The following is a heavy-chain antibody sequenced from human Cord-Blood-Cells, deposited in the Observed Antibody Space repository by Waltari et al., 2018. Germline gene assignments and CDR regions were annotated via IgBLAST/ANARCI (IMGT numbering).Heavy chain of an antibody. CDR3: ARVDGDYTFDY. CDR1: GFTVRSNY. V-gene: IGHV3-53*01. Sequence: EAQLVESGGGLTQPGGSLRLSCAASGFTVRSNYMSWVRQDPGKGLEWVAVSYSGGSTYYADSGKGRFTISRDNSKNTLYLQMNSLRAEDTAVYYCARVDGDYTFDYWGQGTLVTVSS. J-gene: IGHJ4*02. CDR2: SYSGGST. D-gene: IGHD4-17*01.